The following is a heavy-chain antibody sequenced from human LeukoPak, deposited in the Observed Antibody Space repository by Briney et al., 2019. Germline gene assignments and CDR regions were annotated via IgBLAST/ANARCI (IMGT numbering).Heavy chain of an antibody. J-gene: IGHJ4*02. Sequence: SVKVSCKASGGTFSSYAISWVRQAPGQGLEWMGGIIPIFGTANYAQKFQGRVTITADESTSTAYMELSSLRSEDTAVYYCARVAARPRYFDYWGQGTLVTVSS. V-gene: IGHV1-69*13. CDR3: ARVAARPRYFDY. D-gene: IGHD6-6*01. CDR1: GGTFSSYA. CDR2: IIPIFGTA.